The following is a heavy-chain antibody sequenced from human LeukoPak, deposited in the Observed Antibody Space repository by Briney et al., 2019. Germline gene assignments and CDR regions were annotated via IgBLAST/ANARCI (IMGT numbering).Heavy chain of an antibody. CDR3: AKTPYCSSTSCYYYYYMDV. J-gene: IGHJ6*03. D-gene: IGHD2-2*01. V-gene: IGHV4-30-4*08. CDR1: GGSISSGDYY. Sequence: PSQTLSLTCTVSGGSISSGDYYWSWIRQPPGKGLEWLGYSYYSGSTYYNPSLKSRVTISVDTSKNQFPLKLSSVTAADTAVYYCAKTPYCSSTSCYYYYYMDVWGKGTTVTVSS. CDR2: SYYSGST.